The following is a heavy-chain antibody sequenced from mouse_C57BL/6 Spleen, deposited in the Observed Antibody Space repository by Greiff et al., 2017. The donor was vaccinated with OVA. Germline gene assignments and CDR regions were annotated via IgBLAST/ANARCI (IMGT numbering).Heavy chain of an antibody. CDR2: FHPYNDDT. CDR1: GYTFTTYP. D-gene: IGHD1-1*01. CDR3: ARSYYGSSYWYFDV. V-gene: IGHV1-47*01. Sequence: VQRVESGAELVKPGASVKMSCKASGYTFTTYPIEWMKQNHGKSLEWIGNFHPYNDDTKYNEKFKGKATLTVEKSSSTVYLELSRLTSDDSAVYYCARSYYGSSYWYFDVWGTGTTVTVSS. J-gene: IGHJ1*03.